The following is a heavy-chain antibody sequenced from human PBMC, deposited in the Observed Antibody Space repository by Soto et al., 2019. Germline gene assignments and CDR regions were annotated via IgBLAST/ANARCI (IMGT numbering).Heavy chain of an antibody. CDR1: GFTFSSYA. V-gene: IGHV3-23*01. D-gene: IGHD5-18*01. Sequence: GGSLRLSCAASGFTFSSYAMSWVRQAPGKGLEWVSAISGSGGSTYYADSVKGRFTISRDNSKNTLYLQMNSLRAEDTAVYYCAKGQSYGSHYYYYYGMDVWGQGTTVTVSS. CDR3: AKGQSYGSHYYYYYGMDV. J-gene: IGHJ6*02. CDR2: ISGSGGST.